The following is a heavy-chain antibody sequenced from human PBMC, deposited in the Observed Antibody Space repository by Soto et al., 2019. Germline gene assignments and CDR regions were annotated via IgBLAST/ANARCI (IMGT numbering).Heavy chain of an antibody. CDR1: GGTFSSYA. CDR3: ARASTARSSIAARPGWFDP. Sequence: QVQLVQSGAEVKKPGSSVKVSCKASGGTFSSYAISWVRQAPGQGLEWMGGIIPIFGTANYAQKFQGRVTITADKSTSTADMELSSLRSEDTAVYYCARASTARSSIAARPGWFDPWGQGTLVTVSS. CDR2: IIPIFGTA. D-gene: IGHD6-6*01. V-gene: IGHV1-69*06. J-gene: IGHJ5*02.